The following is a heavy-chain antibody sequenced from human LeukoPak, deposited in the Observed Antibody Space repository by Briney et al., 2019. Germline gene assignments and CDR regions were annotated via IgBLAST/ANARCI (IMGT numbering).Heavy chain of an antibody. CDR2: INPSDSYT. D-gene: IGHD3-22*01. J-gene: IGHJ4*02. V-gene: IGHV5-10-1*01. Sequence: GESLKICCKGSGYSFTSYCNSRVRQMPGKGLEWMGRINPSDSYTNYSPSFQGHVTISADKSISTAYLQWSSLKASDTAMYYCARLRTDYYDSSGYFDYWGQGTLVTVSS. CDR3: ARLRTDYYDSSGYFDY. CDR1: GYSFTSYC.